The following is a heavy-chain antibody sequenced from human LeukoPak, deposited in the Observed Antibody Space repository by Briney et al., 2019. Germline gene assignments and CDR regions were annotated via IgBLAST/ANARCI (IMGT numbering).Heavy chain of an antibody. D-gene: IGHD3-22*01. V-gene: IGHV3-30*04. CDR2: ISYDGSNK. Sequence: GGSLRLSCAASGFTFSSYAMHWVRQAPGKGLEWVAVISYDGSNKYYADSVKGRFTISRDNSKNTLYLQMNSLRAEDTALYYCAKDLYYDSTPWGHMDGWGKGTTVTICS. CDR1: GFTFSSYA. J-gene: IGHJ6*03. CDR3: AKDLYYDSTPWGHMDG.